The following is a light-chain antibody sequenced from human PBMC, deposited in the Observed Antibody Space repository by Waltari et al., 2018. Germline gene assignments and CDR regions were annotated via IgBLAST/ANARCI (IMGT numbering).Light chain of an antibody. Sequence: SSELTQDPTVSVALGQTVRITCQGDSLRRYYPSWYQQRPGQAPILFLYGQNSRPYGIPDRCAVSISGNTASLTITGAQAEDEADYYCHSRDSSSTRFFGGGTRLTV. CDR2: GQN. V-gene: IGLV3-19*01. J-gene: IGLJ2*01. CDR3: HSRDSSSTRF. CDR1: SLRRYY.